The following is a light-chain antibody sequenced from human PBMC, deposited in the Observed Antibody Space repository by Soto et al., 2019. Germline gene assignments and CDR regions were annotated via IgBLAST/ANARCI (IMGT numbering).Light chain of an antibody. CDR1: QSLVYSDGNTH. V-gene: IGKV2-30*01. CDR3: TQCTQKPPG. J-gene: IGKJ1*01. Sequence: QXPLSLPVTLGQPASSSCSTSQSLVYSDGNTHLTWFHQRPGQSPRRLIYRVSNRDSGVPDRFSGSGSGTDFTLKISRLEGACIAGYHCTQCTQKPPGFGHGT. CDR2: RVS.